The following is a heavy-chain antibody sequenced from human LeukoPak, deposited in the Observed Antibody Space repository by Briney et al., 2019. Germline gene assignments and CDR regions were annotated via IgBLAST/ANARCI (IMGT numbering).Heavy chain of an antibody. Sequence: GESLKISCKGSGYRFTSYWIGWVRQMPGKGLEWMGIIYPGDSDTRYRPSFQGQVTISADKSITTAYLQWSSLKASDTAMYYCARRSVVTSFDYWGQGTLVTVSS. CDR3: ARRSVVTSFDY. D-gene: IGHD2-21*02. J-gene: IGHJ4*02. V-gene: IGHV5-51*01. CDR2: IYPGDSDT. CDR1: GYRFTSYW.